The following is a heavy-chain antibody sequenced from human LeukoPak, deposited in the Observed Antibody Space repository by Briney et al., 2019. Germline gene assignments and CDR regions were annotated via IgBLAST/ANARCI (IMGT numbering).Heavy chain of an antibody. J-gene: IGHJ5*02. CDR3: ARDGCSSTSCYLGGDWFDP. CDR2: IYYSGST. V-gene: IGHV4-59*01. CDR1: GGSISSYY. Sequence: SETLSLTCTVSGGSISSYYWSWIRQPPGKGLEWIGYIYYSGSTNYNPSLKSRVTISLDTSKNQFSLKLSSVTAADTAVYYCARDGCSSTSCYLGGDWFDPWGQGTLVTVSS. D-gene: IGHD2-2*01.